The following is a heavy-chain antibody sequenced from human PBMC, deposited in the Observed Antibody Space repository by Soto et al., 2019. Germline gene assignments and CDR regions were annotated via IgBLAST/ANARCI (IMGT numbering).Heavy chain of an antibody. D-gene: IGHD2-2*01. Sequence: GGSLILSWAAPRFTVRGGCMSWVRRGPGRGLEWVSIISGGGSAYYADSVKGRFTISRDNSKNTLYLQMTSLRVDDTAVYYCAREGPDCTTTSCYQRGFDYWGQGT. CDR2: ISGGGSA. CDR1: RFTVRGGC. CDR3: AREGPDCTTTSCYQRGFDY. V-gene: IGHV3-66*01. J-gene: IGHJ4*02.